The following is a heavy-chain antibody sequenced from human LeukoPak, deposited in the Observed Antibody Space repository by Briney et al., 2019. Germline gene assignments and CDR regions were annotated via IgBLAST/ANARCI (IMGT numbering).Heavy chain of an antibody. CDR1: GFTFSSYW. J-gene: IGHJ4*02. CDR2: IKQDGSEK. Sequence: PGGTLRLSCAASGFTFSSYWMSWVRQAPAKGLEWVANIKQDGSEKYYVDSVKGRFTISRDNAKNSLYLQMNSLTAEDTAVYYCASQGPYYYDSSGYYFDYWGQRTLVTVSS. D-gene: IGHD3-22*01. CDR3: ASQGPYYYDSSGYYFDY. V-gene: IGHV3-7*01.